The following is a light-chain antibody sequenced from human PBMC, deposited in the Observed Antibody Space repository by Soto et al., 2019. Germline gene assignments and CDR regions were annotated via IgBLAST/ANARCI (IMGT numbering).Light chain of an antibody. J-gene: IGKJ2*01. V-gene: IGKV2-28*01. CDR3: MQALQTPYT. CDR2: LGS. CDR1: QRLLHSNGNTF. Sequence: EIVMTQSPPSLTVTPGEPASISCRSSQRLLHSNGNTFLDWYLQKPGQSPQVLIYLGSNRASGVPGRVSGSEAGTDFTLKISRVEAEDVAVYYCMQALQTPYTFGQGTKVDIK.